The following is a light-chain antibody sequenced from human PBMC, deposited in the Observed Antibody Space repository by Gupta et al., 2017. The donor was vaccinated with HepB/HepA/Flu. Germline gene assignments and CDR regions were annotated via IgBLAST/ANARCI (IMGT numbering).Light chain of an antibody. Sequence: QSALTQPASVSGSPGQSITISCTGTSSDVGGYNYVSWYQQHPGKAPKVMIYDVINRPSGVSNLFSGSKSGNTASRTISGLQAEDESDYYCSSYSGTTTYVFGTGTKVTVL. J-gene: IGLJ1*01. CDR1: SSDVGGYNY. CDR3: SSYSGTTTYV. CDR2: DVI. V-gene: IGLV2-14*03.